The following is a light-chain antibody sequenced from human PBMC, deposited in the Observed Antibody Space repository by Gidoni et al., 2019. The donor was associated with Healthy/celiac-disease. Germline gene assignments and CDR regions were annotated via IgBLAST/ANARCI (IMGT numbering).Light chain of an antibody. CDR1: QSVSSSY. V-gene: IGKV3-20*01. CDR3: QQYGSSPQT. J-gene: IGKJ1*01. Sequence: EIVLTQSPGTLSLSPGERATLSCRASQSVSSSYLAWYQQKPGQAPRPLIYCASSRATGIPDRFSGSVSGTDFTLTISRLEPEDFAVYYCQQYGSSPQTFGQGTKVEIK. CDR2: CAS.